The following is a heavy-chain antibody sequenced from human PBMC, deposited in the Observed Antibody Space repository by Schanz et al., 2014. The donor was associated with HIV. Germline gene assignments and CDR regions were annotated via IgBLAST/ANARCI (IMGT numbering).Heavy chain of an antibody. J-gene: IGHJ6*02. CDR1: GGSVSSGSYY. CDR2: IHHSGST. Sequence: QVRLQQWGAGLLKPSETVSLTCAVYGGSVSSGSYYWSLIRQPPGKGLEWIGYIHHSGSTYYNPSLKSRVTKLVAMSKNQFSLKLSSVTAADTAVYYCARGRGSSTWYPSGPDYFYGVDVGGQGTTVTVSS. V-gene: IGHV4-30-4*08. CDR3: ARGRGSSTWYPSGPDYFYGVDV. D-gene: IGHD6-13*01.